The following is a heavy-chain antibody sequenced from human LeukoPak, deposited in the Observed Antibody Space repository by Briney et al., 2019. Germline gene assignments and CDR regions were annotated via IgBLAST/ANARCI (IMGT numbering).Heavy chain of an antibody. D-gene: IGHD2-2*01. V-gene: IGHV3-13*01. CDR1: GFTFSSYD. J-gene: IGHJ3*02. CDR2: IGTAGDT. Sequence: GGSLRLSCAASGFTFSSYDMHWVRRATGKGLEWVSAIGTAGDTYYPGSVKGRFTISRENAKNSLYLQMNSLRAGDTAVYYCARSRGYCSSTSCFGAFDIWGQGTMVTVSS. CDR3: ARSRGYCSSTSCFGAFDI.